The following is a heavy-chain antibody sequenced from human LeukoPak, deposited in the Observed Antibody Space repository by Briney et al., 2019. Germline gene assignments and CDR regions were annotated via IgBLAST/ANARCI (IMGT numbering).Heavy chain of an antibody. D-gene: IGHD6-19*01. CDR2: ISGGGGDT. Sequence: GGSLRLSCAVSGFTFSSYAMSWVRQAPGKGLEWVAAISGGGGDTDYADSVKGRFTISRDNSKNTLYLQMNSLRAEDTAVYYCAKGEQWLVLYFQHWGQGTLVTVSS. J-gene: IGHJ1*01. CDR1: GFTFSSYA. CDR3: AKGEQWLVLYFQH. V-gene: IGHV3-23*01.